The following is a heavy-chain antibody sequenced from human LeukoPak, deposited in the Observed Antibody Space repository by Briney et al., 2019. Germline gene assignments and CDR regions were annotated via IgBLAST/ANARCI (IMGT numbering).Heavy chain of an antibody. CDR1: GGSISSYY. CDR3: ARVGCSSTSCYYYYGMDV. D-gene: IGHD2-2*01. CDR2: IYYSGST. V-gene: IGHV4-59*01. Sequence: SETLSLTCSVSGGSISSYYWSWIRQPPGKGLEWIGYIYYSGSTNYNPSLKSRVTISVDTSKNQFSLKLSSVTAADTAVYYCARVGCSSTSCYYYYGMDVWGQGTTVTVSS. J-gene: IGHJ6*02.